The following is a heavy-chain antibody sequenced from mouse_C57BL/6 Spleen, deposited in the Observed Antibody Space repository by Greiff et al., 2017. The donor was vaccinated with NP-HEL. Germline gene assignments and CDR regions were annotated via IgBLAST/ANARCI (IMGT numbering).Heavy chain of an antibody. CDR2: INPSSGYT. J-gene: IGHJ1*03. CDR3: ARWSWVYWYFDV. V-gene: IGHV1-7*01. CDR1: GYTFTSYW. D-gene: IGHD4-1*01. Sequence: QVHVKQSGAELAKPGASVKLSCKASGYTFTSYWMHWVKQRPGQGLEWIGYINPSSGYTKYNQKFKDKATLTADKSSSTAYMQLSSLTYEDSAVYYCARWSWVYWYFDVWGTGTTVTVSS.